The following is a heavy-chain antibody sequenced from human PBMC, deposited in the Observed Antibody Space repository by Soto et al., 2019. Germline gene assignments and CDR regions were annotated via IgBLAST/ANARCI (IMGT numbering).Heavy chain of an antibody. J-gene: IGHJ6*03. CDR3: ARRARPDFYYMDV. CDR2: ISSNGVGT. V-gene: IGHV3-64*01. Sequence: EVQLAESGGGLAQPGGSRRLSCAASGFTLSGYAMDWVRQAPGKGLEYVSGISSNGVGTYYANSVQGRFTISRDNSKNTVYLKMGSLRPEDRAVYYCARRARPDFYYMDVWGKGTTVTVSS. CDR1: GFTLSGYA. D-gene: IGHD6-6*01.